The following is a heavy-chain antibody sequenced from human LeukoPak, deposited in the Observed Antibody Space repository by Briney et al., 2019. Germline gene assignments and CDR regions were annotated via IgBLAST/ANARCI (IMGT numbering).Heavy chain of an antibody. V-gene: IGHV3-33*01. D-gene: IGHD6-19*01. Sequence: PGRSLRLSCAASGFTFSSYGMHWVRQAPGKGLEWVAVIWYDGSNKYYADPVKGRFTISRDNSKNTLYLQMNSLRAEDTAVYYCARDSGSGWYNYFDYWGQGTLVTVSS. J-gene: IGHJ4*02. CDR1: GFTFSSYG. CDR2: IWYDGSNK. CDR3: ARDSGSGWYNYFDY.